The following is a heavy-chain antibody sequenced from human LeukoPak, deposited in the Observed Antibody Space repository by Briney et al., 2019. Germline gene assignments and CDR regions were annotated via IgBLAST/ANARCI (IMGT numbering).Heavy chain of an antibody. CDR3: AKTGYGGNPFDS. CDR1: GASISGSSYS. V-gene: IGHV4-39*01. Sequence: PSETLSLTCTVSGASISGSSYSWGWIRQPPGKGLEWIGGVYYSGETHYNPSLKSRVTISVDVSKNQFSLKLSSVTAADTAVYYCAKTGYGGNPFDSWGQGTQVTVSS. J-gene: IGHJ4*02. D-gene: IGHD4-23*01. CDR2: VYYSGET.